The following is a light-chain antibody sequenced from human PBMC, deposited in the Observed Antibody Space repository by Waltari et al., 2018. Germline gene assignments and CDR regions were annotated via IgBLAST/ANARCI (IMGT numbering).Light chain of an antibody. J-gene: IGKJ4*01. CDR1: QSVSSY. CDR2: DAS. V-gene: IGKV3-11*01. Sequence: EIVLTQSLATLSLSPGERATLSCRASQSVSSYLAWYQQKPGQAPRLLIYDASNRATGIPARFSGSGSGTDFTLTISSLEPEDFAVYYCQQRSNWSLTFGGGTKVEIK. CDR3: QQRSNWSLT.